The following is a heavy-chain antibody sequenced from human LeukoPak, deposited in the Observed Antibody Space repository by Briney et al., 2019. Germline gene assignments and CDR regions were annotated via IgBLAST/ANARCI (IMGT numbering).Heavy chain of an antibody. D-gene: IGHD6-13*01. Sequence: GGSLRLSCTGSGFTFGDHGMSWFRQAPGKGLEWVGLIRSKTYSGTTEYAASVKGRFTISRGDSNSIAYLQMNSLKTEDTAVYYCLRAYSSNWLLDYWGQGTLVTVSS. J-gene: IGHJ4*02. CDR1: GFTFGDHG. CDR2: IRSKTYSGTT. CDR3: LRAYSSNWLLDY. V-gene: IGHV3-49*03.